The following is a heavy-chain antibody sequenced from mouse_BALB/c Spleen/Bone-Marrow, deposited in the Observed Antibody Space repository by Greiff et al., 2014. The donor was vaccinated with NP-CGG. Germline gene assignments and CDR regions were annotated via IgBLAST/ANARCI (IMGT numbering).Heavy chain of an antibody. CDR3: VREDYGSVSFDY. J-gene: IGHJ2*01. D-gene: IGHD1-1*01. Sequence: QVQLKESGPELVKPGASVRISCKVSGYTFTTYYLHWVKQRPGQGLEWIGWIYPGDLNTXXXXXXKATATLTADKSSSTAYMQLSSLTSEDSAVYFCVREDYGSVSFDYWGQGTTLTVSS. CDR2: IYPGDLNT. V-gene: IGHV1S56*01. CDR1: GYTFTTYY.